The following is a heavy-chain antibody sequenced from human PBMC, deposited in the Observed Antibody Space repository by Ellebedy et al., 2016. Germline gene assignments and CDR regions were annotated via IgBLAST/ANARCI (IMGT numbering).Heavy chain of an antibody. Sequence: GGSLRLSXAASGSTFTGYTMNWVRQAPGKGLEWVSSISSSGSNIYYADSVKGRFTISRDNAKNSLYLQMNSLRAEDTAVYYCARDSPYYYGSGYNWFDPWGQGTLVTVSS. J-gene: IGHJ5*02. V-gene: IGHV3-21*01. CDR3: ARDSPYYYGSGYNWFDP. CDR1: GSTFTGYT. CDR2: ISSSGSNI. D-gene: IGHD3-10*01.